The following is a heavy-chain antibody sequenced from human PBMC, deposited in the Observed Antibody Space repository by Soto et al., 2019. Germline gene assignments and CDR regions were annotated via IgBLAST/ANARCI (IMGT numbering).Heavy chain of an antibody. CDR3: ARHRVKPLYSSSWYLYYYYYYGMDV. D-gene: IGHD6-13*01. Sequence: PSETLSLTCAVYGGSFSGYYWSWIRQPPGKGLEWIGEINHSGSTNYNPSLKSRVTISVDTSKNQFSLKLSSVTAADTAVYYCARHRVKPLYSSSWYLYYYYYYGMDVWGQGTTVTVSS. CDR1: GGSFSGYY. CDR2: INHSGST. V-gene: IGHV4-34*01. J-gene: IGHJ6*02.